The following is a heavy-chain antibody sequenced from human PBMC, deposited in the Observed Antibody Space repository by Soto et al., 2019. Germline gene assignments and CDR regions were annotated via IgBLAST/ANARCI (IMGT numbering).Heavy chain of an antibody. V-gene: IGHV1-3*05. CDR3: ARDPAHSYGNT. CDR2: INAGNGNT. D-gene: IGHD5-18*01. Sequence: QVQLVQSGAEEKKPGASVKVSCKASGYTFTSYAMNWVRQAPGQRLEWMGWINAGNGNTKYSQKFQGRVTITRDTSASTAYMELSSLRSEDTAVYYCARDPAHSYGNTWGQGTLVTVSS. CDR1: GYTFTSYA. J-gene: IGHJ5*02.